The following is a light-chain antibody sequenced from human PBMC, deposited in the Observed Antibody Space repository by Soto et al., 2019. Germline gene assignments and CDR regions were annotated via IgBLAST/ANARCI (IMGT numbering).Light chain of an antibody. CDR3: QQYNYWPT. CDR2: GAS. V-gene: IGKV3-15*01. CDR1: QSVSSN. J-gene: IGKJ1*01. Sequence: EIVMTQXXATLSVSPGERATLSCRASQSVSSNLAWYQQKPGQAPRLLIYGASTRATGIPARFSGSGSGTEFTLTITSLQSEDFAVYYCQQYNYWPTFGQGTKVDIK.